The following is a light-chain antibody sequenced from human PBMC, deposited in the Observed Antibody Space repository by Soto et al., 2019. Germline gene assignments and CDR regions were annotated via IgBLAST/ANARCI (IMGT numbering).Light chain of an antibody. V-gene: IGLV1-44*01. CDR1: SSNIGSNT. CDR3: AAWDDSLNGPLYV. Sequence: QSVLTQPPSASGTPGQRVTISCSGSSSNIGSNTVNWYQQLPGTAPKLLIYSNNQRPSGVPDRFSGSKSGTSASLAISGLQSEDEADYYCAAWDDSLNGPLYVFGTGTNVT. CDR2: SNN. J-gene: IGLJ1*01.